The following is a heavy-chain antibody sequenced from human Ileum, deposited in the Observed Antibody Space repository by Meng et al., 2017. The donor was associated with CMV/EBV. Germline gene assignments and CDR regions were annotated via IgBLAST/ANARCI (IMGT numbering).Heavy chain of an antibody. CDR3: ARGSTTIFSWFDP. V-gene: IGHV1-69*05. CDR2: IIPIFGTA. D-gene: IGHD2-2*01. J-gene: IGHJ5*02. CDR1: GGTFSSYA. Sequence: SVTVSCKASGGTFSSYAISWVRQAPGQGLEWMGGIIPIFGTANYAQKVQGRVTLTTDEAKGTAYMELISLQSEDTAVHYCARGSTTIFSWFDPWGQGTLVTVSS.